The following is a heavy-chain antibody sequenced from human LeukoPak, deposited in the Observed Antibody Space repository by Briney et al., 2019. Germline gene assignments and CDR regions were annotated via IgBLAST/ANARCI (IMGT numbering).Heavy chain of an antibody. V-gene: IGHV3-66*01. CDR1: GFTVSSNY. J-gene: IGHJ6*04. CDR2: VYSGRTT. CDR3: AELGITMIGGV. Sequence: GGSLRLSCAASGFTVSSNYMAWVRQAPGKGLEWVSVVYSGRTTYYADSVKGRFVISRDNSKNKLYLQMNSLRAEDTAVYYCAELGITMIGGVWGKGTTVTVSS. D-gene: IGHD3-10*02.